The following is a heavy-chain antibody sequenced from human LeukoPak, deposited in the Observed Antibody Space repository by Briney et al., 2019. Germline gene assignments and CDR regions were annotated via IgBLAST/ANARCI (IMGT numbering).Heavy chain of an antibody. V-gene: IGHV4-34*01. CDR2: INHSGST. CDR1: GGSFSGYY. J-gene: IGHJ5*02. D-gene: IGHD5-12*01. CDR3: ARGRTVEMATMTWFDP. Sequence: SETLSLTCAVYGGSFSGYYWSWIRQPPGKGLEWIGEINHSGSTNYNPSLKSRVTISVDTSKNQFSLKLSSVTAADTAVDYCARGRTVEMATMTWFDPWGQGTLVTVSS.